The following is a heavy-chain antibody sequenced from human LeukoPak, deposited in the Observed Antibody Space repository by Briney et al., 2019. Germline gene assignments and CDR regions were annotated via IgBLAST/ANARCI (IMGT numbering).Heavy chain of an antibody. CDR2: IIPIFGTA. CDR3: ARNQNLWSGHANLYYYYYMDV. J-gene: IGHJ6*03. V-gene: IGHV1-69*05. Sequence: SVKVSCKASGGTFSSYAISWVRQAPGQGLEWMGGIIPIFGTANYAQKFQGRVTITTDESTSTAYMELSSLRSEDTAVYYCARNQNLWSGHANLYYYYYMDVWGKGTTVTVSS. D-gene: IGHD3-3*01. CDR1: GGTFSSYA.